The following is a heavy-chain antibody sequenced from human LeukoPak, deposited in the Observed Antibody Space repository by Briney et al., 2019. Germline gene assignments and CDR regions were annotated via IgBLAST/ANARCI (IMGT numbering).Heavy chain of an antibody. CDR1: GFTFSSYS. CDR2: VSYDGSNK. CDR3: ARSFTIVVVPVGPSDAFDI. Sequence: GGSLRLSCAASGFTFSSYSMHWVRQAPGKGLEWVAVVSYDGSNKYYADPVKGRFTISRDNSKNTLYLQMNSLRAEDTAVYYCARSFTIVVVPVGPSDAFDIWGQGTMVTVSS. V-gene: IGHV3-30-3*01. D-gene: IGHD2-2*01. J-gene: IGHJ3*02.